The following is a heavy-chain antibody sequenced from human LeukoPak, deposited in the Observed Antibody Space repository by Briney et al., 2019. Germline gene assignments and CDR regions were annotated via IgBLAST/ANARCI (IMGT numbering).Heavy chain of an antibody. CDR3: TVLIWFGEQTTFDY. V-gene: IGHV4-39*01. CDR2: IYYSGST. CDR1: GGSISRSSYY. J-gene: IGHJ4*02. Sequence: PSETLSLTCTVSGGSISRSSYYWGWIRQPPGKGLEWIGSIYYSGSTYYNPSLKSRVTISVDTSKNQFSLKLSSVTAADTAVYYCTVLIWFGEQTTFDYWGQGTLVTVSS. D-gene: IGHD3-10*01.